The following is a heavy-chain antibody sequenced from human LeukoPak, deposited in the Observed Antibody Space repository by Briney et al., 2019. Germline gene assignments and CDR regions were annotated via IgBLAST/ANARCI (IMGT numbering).Heavy chain of an antibody. CDR2: ISAYNGNT. CDR1: GYTFTSYG. V-gene: IGHV1-18*01. J-gene: IGHJ6*02. Sequence: GASVKVSCKASGYTFTSYGISWVRQAPGQGLEWMGWISAYNGNTNYAQKLQGRVTMTTDTSTSTAYMELRSLRSDDTAVYYCARGERRAILTGSFYGMDVWGQGTTVTVSS. CDR3: ARGERRAILTGSFYGMDV. D-gene: IGHD3-9*01.